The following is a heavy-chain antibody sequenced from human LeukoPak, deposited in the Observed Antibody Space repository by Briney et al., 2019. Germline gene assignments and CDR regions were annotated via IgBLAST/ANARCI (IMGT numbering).Heavy chain of an antibody. J-gene: IGHJ4*02. CDR3: ATAPDRGVDN. CDR2: INAKRGDT. V-gene: IGHV1-2*02. Sequence: ASVKVSCKASGYTFTAYRLHWVRQAPGQGLEWMGGINAKRGDTNYAQNFQDRVTMTRDTSTSTAYMKLSRLTVDDTAVYYCATAPDRGVDNWGQGTLVTVSS. CDR1: GYTFTAYR. D-gene: IGHD3-10*01.